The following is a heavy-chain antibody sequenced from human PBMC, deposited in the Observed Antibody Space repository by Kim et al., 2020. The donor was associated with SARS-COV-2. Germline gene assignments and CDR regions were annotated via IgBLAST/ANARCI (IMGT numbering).Heavy chain of an antibody. Sequence: GGSLRLSCAASGFTFSSYSMNWVRQAPGKGLEWVSSISSSSSYIYYADSVKGRFTISRDNAKNSLYLQMNSLRAEDTAVYYCARDWYSYGTFDYWGQGTLVTVSS. D-gene: IGHD5-18*01. CDR3: ARDWYSYGTFDY. J-gene: IGHJ4*02. CDR2: ISSSSSYI. CDR1: GFTFSSYS. V-gene: IGHV3-21*01.